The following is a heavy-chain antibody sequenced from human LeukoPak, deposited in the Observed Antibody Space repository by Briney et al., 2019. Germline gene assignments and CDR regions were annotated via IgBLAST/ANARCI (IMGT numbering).Heavy chain of an antibody. Sequence: ASVKVSCKASGYTFTSYGISWVRQAPGQGLEWMGWISSYNGNTNYAQKFQGRVTITADESTSTAYMELSSLRSEDTAVYYCARAPSITMVRGVRITKNDAFDIWGQGTMVTVSS. D-gene: IGHD3-10*01. J-gene: IGHJ3*02. CDR2: ISSYNGNT. CDR1: GYTFTSYG. V-gene: IGHV1-18*01. CDR3: ARAPSITMVRGVRITKNDAFDI.